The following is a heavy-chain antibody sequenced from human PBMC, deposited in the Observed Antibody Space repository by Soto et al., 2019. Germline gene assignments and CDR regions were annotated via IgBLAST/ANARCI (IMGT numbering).Heavy chain of an antibody. CDR3: ARDGRNYYDSSGYNDY. CDR1: GFTFSSYW. V-gene: IGHV3-7*05. Sequence: GGSLRLSCAASGFTFSSYWMSWVRQAPGRGLEWVANIKEDGSEKYYVDSVKGRFTISRDNAKKSLYLQMNSLRAEDTAVYYCARDGRNYYDSSGYNDYWGQGTLVTVSS. J-gene: IGHJ4*02. CDR2: IKEDGSEK. D-gene: IGHD3-22*01.